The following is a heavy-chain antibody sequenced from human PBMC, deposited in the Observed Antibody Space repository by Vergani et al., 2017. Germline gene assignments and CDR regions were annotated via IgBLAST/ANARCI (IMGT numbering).Heavy chain of an antibody. CDR3: ARVNTETNGHLYYYYYMDV. J-gene: IGHJ6*03. CDR1: GGSFTSYH. V-gene: IGHV4-34*01. Sequence: QVQLQQWGGGLLKPSETLSLTCVVNGGSFTSYHWTWIRQSPGEGLEWVGDIDHTGLPDYTPSLKIRLTMSVDKSRNQFSLKLNSVTATDTAIYFCARVNTETNGHLYYYYYMDVWGQGTAVTVS. CDR2: IDHTGLP. D-gene: IGHD4-11*01.